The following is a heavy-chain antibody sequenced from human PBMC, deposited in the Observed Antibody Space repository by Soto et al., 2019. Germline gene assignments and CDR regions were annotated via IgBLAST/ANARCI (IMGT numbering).Heavy chain of an antibody. J-gene: IGHJ4*02. V-gene: IGHV3-9*01. Sequence: GKGLEWVSGISWNSGIIGYADSVKGRFTISRDNAENSLYLHMNSLRVEDTALYYCQKDYYSESNGSHLAYWGKGTQVTVSS. CDR2: ISWNSGII. D-gene: IGHD3-22*01. CDR3: QKDYYSESNGSHLAY.